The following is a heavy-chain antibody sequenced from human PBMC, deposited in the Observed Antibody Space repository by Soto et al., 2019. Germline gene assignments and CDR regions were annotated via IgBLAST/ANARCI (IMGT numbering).Heavy chain of an antibody. D-gene: IGHD6-19*01. Sequence: SETLSLTCTVSGGSISSYYWSWIRQPAGKGLEWIGRIYTSGSTNYNPSLKSRVTMSVDTSKNQFSLKLSSVTAADTAVYYCARGSGYSSGWYAEFDYWGQGTLVTVSS. J-gene: IGHJ4*02. V-gene: IGHV4-4*07. CDR2: IYTSGST. CDR1: GGSISSYY. CDR3: ARGSGYSSGWYAEFDY.